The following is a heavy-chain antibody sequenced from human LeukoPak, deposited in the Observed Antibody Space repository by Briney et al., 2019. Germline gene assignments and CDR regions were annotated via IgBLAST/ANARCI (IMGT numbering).Heavy chain of an antibody. J-gene: IGHJ4*02. V-gene: IGHV4-39*01. CDR3: ARQVVAVAGTGYFDY. Sequence: SETLSLTCTVSGGSVRSSSYYWGWIRQPPGKGLEWIGSIYYSGSTYYNASLKSRGTISVDTSKNQFSLKLNSVTAADTAVYFCARQVVAVAGTGYFDYWGQGTLVTVSS. D-gene: IGHD6-19*01. CDR1: GGSVRSSSYY. CDR2: IYYSGST.